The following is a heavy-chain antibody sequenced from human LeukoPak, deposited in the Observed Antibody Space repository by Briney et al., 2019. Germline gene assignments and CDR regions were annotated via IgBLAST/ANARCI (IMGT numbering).Heavy chain of an antibody. CDR2: ISVDVSNT. CDR3: AKGHYGSGSWDY. D-gene: IGHD3-10*01. J-gene: IGHJ4*02. CDR1: GFTLSSYG. V-gene: IGHV3-30*18. Sequence: GGSLRLSCAASGFTLSSYGMHWVRQAPGEGLERGAVISVDVSNTYYADSLKGRVTISTDNYKNTLCLQMNSLTAEDTAVYYCAKGHYGSGSWDYWGQGTLVTVSS.